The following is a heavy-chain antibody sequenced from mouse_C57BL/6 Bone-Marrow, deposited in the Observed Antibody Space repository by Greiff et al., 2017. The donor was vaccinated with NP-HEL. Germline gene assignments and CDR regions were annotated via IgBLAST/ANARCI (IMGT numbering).Heavy chain of an antibody. Sequence: EVKLMESGAELVKPGASVKLSCTASGFYITDYYMHWVKQRTEQGLAWIGRIDPEDGETKYAPKFQGKATITADTSSNTAYLQLSSLTSEDTAVYYCARRGVWFAYWGQGTLVTVSA. CDR2: IDPEDGET. CDR1: GFYITDYY. CDR3: ARRGVWFAY. J-gene: IGHJ3*01. V-gene: IGHV14-2*01.